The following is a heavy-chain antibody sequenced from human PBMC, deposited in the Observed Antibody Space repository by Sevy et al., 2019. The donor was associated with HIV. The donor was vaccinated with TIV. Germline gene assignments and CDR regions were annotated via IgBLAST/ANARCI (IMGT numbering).Heavy chain of an antibody. CDR3: SRDNCSITNCYMGDVFDI. CDR1: GFTFSSYS. J-gene: IGHJ3*02. CDR2: ISGISNYI. Sequence: LSLTCAASGFTFSSYSMNWVRQAPGKGLEWGSSISGISNYIYYAESMKGRFTVSRDNARNSLYLHMNSLRAEDTAADYCSRDNCSITNCYMGDVFDIWGQGTMVTVSS. V-gene: IGHV3-21*01. D-gene: IGHD2-2*02.